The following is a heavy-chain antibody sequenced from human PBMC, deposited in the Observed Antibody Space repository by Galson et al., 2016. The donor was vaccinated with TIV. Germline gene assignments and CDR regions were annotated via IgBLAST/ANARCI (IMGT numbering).Heavy chain of an antibody. CDR3: AAGGFCSNSDCYYWGFDY. CDR2: IFHSGNT. Sequence: LTCTVSGGSISSGGYYWSWIRQHPGKGLEWIGYIFHSGNTYYNPSLKSRVTISVDTSKNHFSLKLSSVTAADTAVYYCAAGGFCSNSDCYYWGFDYWGQGTLVTVSS. V-gene: IGHV4-31*03. J-gene: IGHJ4*02. CDR1: GGSISSGGYY. D-gene: IGHD2-21*02.